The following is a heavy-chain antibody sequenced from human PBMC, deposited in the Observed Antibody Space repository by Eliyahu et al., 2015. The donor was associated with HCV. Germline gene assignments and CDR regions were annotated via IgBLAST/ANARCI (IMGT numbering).Heavy chain of an antibody. V-gene: IGHV4-39*01. CDR1: GGSISSSSYY. J-gene: IGHJ3*02. Sequence: QLQLQESGPGLVKPSETLSLTCTVSGGSISSSSYYWGWIRQPPGKGLEWIGSIYYSGSTYYNPSLKSRVTISVDTSKNQFSLKLSSVTAADTAVYYCARQTLKGDDAFDIWGQGTMVTVSS. CDR2: IYYSGST. CDR3: ARQTLKGDDAFDI.